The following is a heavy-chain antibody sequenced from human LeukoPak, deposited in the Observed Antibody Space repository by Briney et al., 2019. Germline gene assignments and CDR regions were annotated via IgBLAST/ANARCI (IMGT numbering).Heavy chain of an antibody. CDR3: ARDPRGYNWNDVGYFDY. CDR2: ISSSSSYI. V-gene: IGHV3-21*01. CDR1: GFTFSSYS. Sequence: GGSLRLSCAASGFTFSSYSMNWVRQAPGKGLEWVSSISSSSSYIYYADSVKGRFTISRDNAKNSPYLQMNSLRAEDTAVYYCARDPRGYNWNDVGYFDYWGQGTLVTVSS. D-gene: IGHD1-1*01. J-gene: IGHJ4*02.